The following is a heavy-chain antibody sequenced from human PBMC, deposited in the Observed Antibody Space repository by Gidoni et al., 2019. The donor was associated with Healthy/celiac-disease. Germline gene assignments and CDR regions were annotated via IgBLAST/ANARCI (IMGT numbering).Heavy chain of an antibody. D-gene: IGHD1-26*01. CDR1: VGTFSSYA. V-gene: IGHV1-69*01. CDR3: ARDSGGATATHYYYYYMDV. J-gene: IGHJ6*03. Sequence: QVQLVQSGAAVQKPRSSVKVSCKASVGTFSSYAISWVRQAPGQGLEWMGGIIPIFGTANYAQKFQGRVTITADESTSTAYMELSSLRSEDTAVYYCARDSGGATATHYYYYYMDVWGKGTTVTVSS. CDR2: IIPIFGTA.